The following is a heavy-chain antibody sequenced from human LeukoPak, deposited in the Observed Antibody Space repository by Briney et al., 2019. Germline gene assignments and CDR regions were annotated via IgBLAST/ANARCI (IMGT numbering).Heavy chain of an antibody. V-gene: IGHV4-34*01. CDR1: GGSFSGNY. CDR3: ARGRIAVAVWDY. J-gene: IGHJ4*02. Sequence: PSETLSLTCAVYGGSFSGNYWSWMRRPPGKGLEWIGEINHSGSTNYNPSLKSRVTISVDTSKNQFSLKLSSVTAADTAVYYCARGRIAVAVWDYWGQGTLVTVSS. CDR2: INHSGST. D-gene: IGHD6-19*01.